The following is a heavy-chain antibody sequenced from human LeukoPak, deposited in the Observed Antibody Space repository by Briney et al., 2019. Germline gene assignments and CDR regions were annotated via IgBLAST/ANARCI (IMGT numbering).Heavy chain of an antibody. V-gene: IGHV3-21*01. CDR1: GFTFSSYS. J-gene: IGHJ4*02. CDR2: ISSSSSYI. D-gene: IGHD2-15*01. CDR3: ASYRYCSGGSCYVPPSFDY. Sequence: GGSLRLSCAASGFTFSSYSMNWVRQAPGKGLEWVSSISSSSSYIYYADSVKGRFTISRDNAKNSLYLQMNSLRAEDTAVYFCASYRYCSGGSCYVPPSFDYWGQGTLVTVSS.